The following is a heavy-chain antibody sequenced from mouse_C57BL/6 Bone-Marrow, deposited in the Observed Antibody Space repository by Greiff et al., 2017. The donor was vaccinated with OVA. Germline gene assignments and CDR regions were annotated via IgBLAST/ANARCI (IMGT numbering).Heavy chain of an antibody. D-gene: IGHD2-3*01. V-gene: IGHV1-80*01. CDR2: IYPGDGDT. CDR3: ARGWLLRTYAMDY. Sequence: QVQLQQSGAELVKPGASVKISCKASGYAFSSYWMNWVKQRPGTGLEWIGQIYPGDGDTNYNGKFKGKATLTADKSSSTAYMQLSSLTSEDSAVYFCARGWLLRTYAMDYWGQGTSVTVSS. J-gene: IGHJ4*01. CDR1: GYAFSSYW.